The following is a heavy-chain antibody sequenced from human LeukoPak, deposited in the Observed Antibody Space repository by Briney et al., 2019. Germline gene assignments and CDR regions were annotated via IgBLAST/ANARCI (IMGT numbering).Heavy chain of an antibody. J-gene: IGHJ5*02. CDR3: AMVRGVIIPRWFDP. CDR1: GFTFGDYA. CDR2: IRSKAYGGTT. D-gene: IGHD3-10*01. Sequence: GGSLRLSCTASGFTFGDYAMSWFRQAPGKGLEWVGFIRSKAYGGTTEYAASVKGRFTISRDDSKSIAYLQMNSLKTEDTAVYYCAMVRGVIIPRWFDPWGQGTLVTVSS. V-gene: IGHV3-49*03.